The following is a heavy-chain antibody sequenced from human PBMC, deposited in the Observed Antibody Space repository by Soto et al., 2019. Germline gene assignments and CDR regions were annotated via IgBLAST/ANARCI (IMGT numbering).Heavy chain of an antibody. V-gene: IGHV4-39*01. CDR2: MYSSGNT. Sequence: QLRLQESGPGLVKPSETLSLTCTVSGGSIGSSTYYWGWIRQPPGKGLEWIGSMYSSGNTYYNPYIKSRVTVSVDTSKNHFYLKLSSVTAADTAVYYCARQPYDSRGYYYGTWGQGTLVTVSS. CDR1: GGSIGSSTYY. CDR3: ARQPYDSRGYYYGT. D-gene: IGHD3-22*01. J-gene: IGHJ5*02.